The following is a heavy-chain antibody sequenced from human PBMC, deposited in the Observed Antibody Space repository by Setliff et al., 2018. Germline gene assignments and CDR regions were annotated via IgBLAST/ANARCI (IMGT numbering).Heavy chain of an antibody. D-gene: IGHD2-2*02. CDR1: GYSFSTYA. CDR3: ARDREYCSRTSCYIDY. Sequence: ASVKVSCKASGYSFSTYAMHWVRQAPGQRLEWMGWINGGNGNTKYSQKFQGRITITRDTSASTAYMEMSSLRSEDTAVYYCARDREYCSRTSCYIDYWGQGALVTGSS. V-gene: IGHV1-3*01. J-gene: IGHJ4*02. CDR2: INGGNGNT.